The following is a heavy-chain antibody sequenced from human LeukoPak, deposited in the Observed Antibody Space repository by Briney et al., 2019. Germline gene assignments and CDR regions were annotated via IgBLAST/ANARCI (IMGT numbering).Heavy chain of an antibody. J-gene: IGHJ5*01. CDR1: GGSIRSSNW. CDR2: IYESGNT. V-gene: IGHV4-4*02. D-gene: IGHD3-10*01. CDR3: ARDSGNWFDP. Sequence: SETLSLTCAVSGGSIRSSNWWRWVRRSPGKGLEWIGEIYESGNTNYNPSLKSRVTISVDKSKNQFSLKLSSVTAADTAVYYCARDSGNWFDPWGQGTLVTVSS.